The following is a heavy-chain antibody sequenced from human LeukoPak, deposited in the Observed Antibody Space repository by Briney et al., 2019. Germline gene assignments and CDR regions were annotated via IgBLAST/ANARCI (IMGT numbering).Heavy chain of an antibody. V-gene: IGHV3-30*04. D-gene: IGHD2/OR15-2a*01. J-gene: IGHJ4*02. CDR1: GFTFSSYA. CDR2: ISYDGSNK. CDR3: AKDGTSYYYIYY. Sequence: PGGSLRLSCAASGFTFSSYAMHWVRQAPGKGLEWVAVISYDGSNKYYADSVKGRFTISRDNSKNTLYLQMNSLRGDDTAVYYCAKDGTSYYYIYYWGQGTLVTVSS.